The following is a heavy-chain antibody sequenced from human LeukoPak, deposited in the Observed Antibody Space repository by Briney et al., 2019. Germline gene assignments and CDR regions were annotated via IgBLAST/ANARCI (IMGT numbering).Heavy chain of an antibody. CDR1: GFTFSTYG. CDR3: AKGATVTPDYYYYYMDV. Sequence: PGGSVRLSCAASGFTFSTYGMHWVRQAPGKGLEWVAFIRYDGSNKYYVDSVKGRFTISRDNSKNTLYLQMNSLRAEDTAVYYCAKGATVTPDYYYYYMDVWGKGTAVTVS. CDR2: IRYDGSNK. D-gene: IGHD4-17*01. J-gene: IGHJ6*03. V-gene: IGHV3-30*02.